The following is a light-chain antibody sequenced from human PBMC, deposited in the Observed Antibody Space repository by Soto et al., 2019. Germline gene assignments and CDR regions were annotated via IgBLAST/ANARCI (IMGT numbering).Light chain of an antibody. V-gene: IGLV2-14*01. CDR1: SSDVGGYNY. Sequence: QSALTQPVSVSGSPGQSITISCTGISSDVGGYNYVSWYQQHPDKAPKLMIYDVSNRRSGVSNRFSGSKSGNTASLTISGLQAEDEADYYCYSYTSSSTVLFGGGTKLTVL. CDR3: YSYTSSSTVL. CDR2: DVS. J-gene: IGLJ2*01.